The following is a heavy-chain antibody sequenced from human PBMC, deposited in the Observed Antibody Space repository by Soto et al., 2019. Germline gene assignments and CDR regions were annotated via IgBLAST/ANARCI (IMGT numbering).Heavy chain of an antibody. CDR2: IYYSGST. CDR3: ARVKGPTLPYLHF. D-gene: IGHD3-3*02. CDR1: GGSISSYY. V-gene: IGHV4-59*08. J-gene: IGHJ6*02. Sequence: SETLSLTCTVSGGSISSYYWSWIRQPPGKGLEWIGYIYYSGSTNYNPSLKSRVTISVDTSKNQFSLKLSSVTAADTAVYYCARVKGPTLPYLHFRGHGTTVTV.